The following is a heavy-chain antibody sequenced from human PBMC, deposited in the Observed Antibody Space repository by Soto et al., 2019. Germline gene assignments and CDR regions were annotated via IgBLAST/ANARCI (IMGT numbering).Heavy chain of an antibody. Sequence: ASVKVSCKASGYTFTSYYIHWVRQAPGQGLEWMGIINPSGDSTSYAQKFQGRVTMTRDTSTSTVYMELSSLRSEDTAVYYCATRWQTGRDPFDYWGQGTLVTVSS. CDR1: GYTFTSYY. CDR3: ATRWQTGRDPFDY. J-gene: IGHJ4*02. CDR2: INPSGDST. D-gene: IGHD2-15*01. V-gene: IGHV1-46*01.